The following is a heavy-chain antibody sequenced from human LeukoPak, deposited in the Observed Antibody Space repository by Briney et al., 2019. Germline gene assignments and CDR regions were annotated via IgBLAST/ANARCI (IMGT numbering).Heavy chain of an antibody. D-gene: IGHD3/OR15-3a*01. Sequence: ASVKVSCKASGYTFIGHYIHWVRQAPGQGLEWMGWMNPDSGGTNYAQKSQDRVTMNRDTSITTAYMELSRLTSDDTAIYYYARIMEYYDFTPRGFDIWGQGTMVAVSS. J-gene: IGHJ3*02. CDR1: GYTFIGHY. V-gene: IGHV1-2*02. CDR2: MNPDSGGT. CDR3: ARIMEYYDFTPRGFDI.